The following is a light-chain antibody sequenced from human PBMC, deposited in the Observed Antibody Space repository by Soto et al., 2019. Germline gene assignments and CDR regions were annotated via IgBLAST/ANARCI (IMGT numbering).Light chain of an antibody. CDR2: SDN. CDR3: ATWDSSLIAGV. CDR1: SSNIGSFYD. Sequence: QSVLTQPPSVSGAPGQRVTIPCTGSSSNIGSFYDVHWYQQLPGTVPKLLIYSDNNRPSGVPDRFSGSKSGTAASLAITGLQAEDEADYYCATWDSSLIAGVFGGGTKVTVL. J-gene: IGLJ2*01. V-gene: IGLV1-40*01.